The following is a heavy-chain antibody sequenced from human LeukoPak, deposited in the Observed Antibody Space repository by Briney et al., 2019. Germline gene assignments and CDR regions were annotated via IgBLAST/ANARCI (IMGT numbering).Heavy chain of an antibody. Sequence: GGPLRLSCAAPGFTVISHYMRWVRQTPGKGLEWVSLINSGGITYYADSVKGRFTISRDNSNNTLYLQMNSLRADDTAMYFCVRDHHSHYSGPGSYTANPKDALDIWGQGTMVTVSS. CDR1: GFTVISHY. CDR2: INSGGIT. V-gene: IGHV3-53*01. J-gene: IGHJ3*02. D-gene: IGHD3-10*01. CDR3: VRDHHSHYSGPGSYTANPKDALDI.